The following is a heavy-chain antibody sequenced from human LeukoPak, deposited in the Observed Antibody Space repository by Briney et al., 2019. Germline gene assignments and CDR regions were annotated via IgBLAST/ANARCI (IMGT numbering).Heavy chain of an antibody. V-gene: IGHV3-7*01. D-gene: IGHD1-26*01. CDR1: GFTFSNYG. J-gene: IGHJ3*02. CDR2: IKQDGSEK. CDR3: AKNLAETSYDAFDI. Sequence: PGGSLRLSCAASGFTFSNYGMSWVRQAPGKGLEWVANIKQDGSEKYYVDSVKGRFTISRDNAKNSLYLQMNSLRAEDTAEYYCAKNLAETSYDAFDIWGQGTMVTVSS.